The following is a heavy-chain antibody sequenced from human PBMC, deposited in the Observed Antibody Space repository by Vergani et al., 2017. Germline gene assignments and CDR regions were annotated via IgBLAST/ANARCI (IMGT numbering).Heavy chain of an antibody. J-gene: IGHJ6*02. CDR1: GFTFSSYS. D-gene: IGHD3-22*01. CDR3: AKGGSEYDSSGYYLYYGMDV. CDR2: ISSSSSTI. Sequence: EVQLVESGGGLVQPGGSLRLSCAASGFTFSSYSMNWVRQAPGKGLEWVSYISSSSSTIYYADSVKGRFTISRDNAKNSLYLQLNSLRAEDTAVYYCAKGGSEYDSSGYYLYYGMDVWGQGTTVTVSS. V-gene: IGHV3-48*04.